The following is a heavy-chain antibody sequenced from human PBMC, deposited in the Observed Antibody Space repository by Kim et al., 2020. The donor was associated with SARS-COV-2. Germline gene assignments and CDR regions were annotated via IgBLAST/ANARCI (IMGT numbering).Heavy chain of an antibody. CDR2: INHSGST. J-gene: IGHJ3*02. V-gene: IGHV4-34*01. Sequence: SETLSLTCAVYGGSFSGYYWSWIRQPPGKGLEWIGEINHSGSTNYNPSLKSRVTISVDTSKNQFSLKLSSVTAADTAVYYCAAYYHYYDILTGYSPGAFDIWGQGTMVTVSS. CDR1: GGSFSGYY. CDR3: AAYYHYYDILTGYSPGAFDI. D-gene: IGHD3-9*01.